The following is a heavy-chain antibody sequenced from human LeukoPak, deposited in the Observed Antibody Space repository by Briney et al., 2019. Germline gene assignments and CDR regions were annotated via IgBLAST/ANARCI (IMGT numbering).Heavy chain of an antibody. D-gene: IGHD3-10*01. CDR2: ISWNSGSI. J-gene: IGHJ6*02. V-gene: IGHV3-9*01. Sequence: PGGSLRLSCTASGFTFGDYAMPWVRHAPGKGLEWVSGISWNSGSIGCADSVKGRFTISRDNAKNSLYLQMNSLRAEDTALYYCAKDIGPVNPTGGYYYYGMDVWGQGTTVTVSS. CDR1: GFTFGDYA. CDR3: AKDIGPVNPTGGYYYYGMDV.